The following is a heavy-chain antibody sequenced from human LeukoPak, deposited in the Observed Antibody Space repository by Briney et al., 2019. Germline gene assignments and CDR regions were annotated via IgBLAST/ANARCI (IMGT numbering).Heavy chain of an antibody. CDR1: GISISTYY. Sequence: SETLSFTCAVSGISISTYYWSWIRQPAGKGLEWIGRIYTSGNTNYKPSLKSRLTISVDKSKNHLSLKLSSLTAADTAFYYCAGGPSGTAFDDWGHGTLVTVSS. CDR3: AGGPSGTAFDD. V-gene: IGHV4-4*07. CDR2: IYTSGNT. J-gene: IGHJ4*01. D-gene: IGHD1-1*01.